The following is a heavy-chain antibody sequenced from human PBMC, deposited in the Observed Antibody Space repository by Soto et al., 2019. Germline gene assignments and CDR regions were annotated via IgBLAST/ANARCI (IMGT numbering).Heavy chain of an antibody. V-gene: IGHV1-69*12. CDR3: ARGIVLVPAAIGRYYYYGMDV. CDR1: GGTFSSYA. J-gene: IGHJ6*02. CDR2: IIPIFGTA. D-gene: IGHD2-2*01. Sequence: QVQLVQSGAEVKKPGSSVKVSCKASGGTFSSYAISWVRQAPGQGLEWMGGIIPIFGTANYAQKFQGRVTITADESTXXAXMXXSSLRSEDTAVYYCARGIVLVPAAIGRYYYYGMDVWGQGTTVTVSS.